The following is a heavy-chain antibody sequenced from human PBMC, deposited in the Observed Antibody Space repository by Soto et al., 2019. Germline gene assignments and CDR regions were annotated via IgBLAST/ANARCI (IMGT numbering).Heavy chain of an antibody. V-gene: IGHV4-30-2*01. CDR3: ARNGLWTEDY. CDR1: GGSISSGGYS. J-gene: IGHJ4*02. CDR2: INHSGST. D-gene: IGHD3-16*01. Sequence: TLSLTCAVSGGSISSGGYSWSWIRQPPGKGLEWIGEINHSGSTNYNPSLKSRVTISVDTSKNQFSLKLSSVTAADTAVYYCARNGLWTEDYWGQGTRVTVSS.